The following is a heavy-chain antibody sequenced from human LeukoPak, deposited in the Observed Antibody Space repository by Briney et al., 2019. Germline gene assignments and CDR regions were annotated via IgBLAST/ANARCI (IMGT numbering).Heavy chain of an antibody. CDR3: ARGRFRYGTVVY. Sequence: ASVKVSCKASGYTFTSYYMHWVRQAPGQGLEWMGWMNPNSGNTGYAQKFQGRVTMTRNTSISTAYMELSSLRSEDTAVYYCARGRFRYGTVVYWGQGTLVTVSS. V-gene: IGHV1-8*02. J-gene: IGHJ4*02. D-gene: IGHD1-7*01. CDR1: GYTFTSYY. CDR2: MNPNSGNT.